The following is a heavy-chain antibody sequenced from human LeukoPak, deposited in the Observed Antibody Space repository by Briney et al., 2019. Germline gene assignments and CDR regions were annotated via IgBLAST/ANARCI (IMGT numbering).Heavy chain of an antibody. J-gene: IGHJ4*02. CDR2: IKPDGRTT. CDR1: GFTFSSYS. V-gene: IGHV3-74*01. D-gene: IGHD4-11*01. CDR3: ARWMTTIDY. Sequence: QPGGSLRLSCAVSGFTFSSYSMLWVRQAPGKGLVWVSRIKPDGRTTNYADSVKGRFTISRGNAKNSLYLQMNSLRAEDTAVYYCARWMTTIDYWGQGTLVTVSS.